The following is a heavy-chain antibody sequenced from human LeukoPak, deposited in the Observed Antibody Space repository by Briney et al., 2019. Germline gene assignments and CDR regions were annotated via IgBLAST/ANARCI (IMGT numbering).Heavy chain of an antibody. D-gene: IGHD1-26*01. CDR1: GFTFGDFP. CDR2: IRSKNYGGTT. V-gene: IGHV3-49*04. J-gene: IGHJ4*02. Sequence: GGSLRPSCSASGFTFGDFPMTWVRQAPGKGLEWVGYIRSKNYGGTTEYAASVKGRFTISRDDSKSIAYMQMDNVKAEDTAVYYCTRGSGRYEYWGQGILVIVSS. CDR3: TRGSGRYEY.